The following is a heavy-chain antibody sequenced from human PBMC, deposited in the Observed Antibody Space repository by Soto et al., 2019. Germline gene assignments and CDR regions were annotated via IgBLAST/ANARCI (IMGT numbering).Heavy chain of an antibody. CDR1: GGGISSNA. J-gene: IGHJ6*02. CDR2: IIPIFGTA. V-gene: IGHV1-69*13. CDR3: ARPGDDWTAMVILPRSYGMDV. D-gene: IGHD5-18*01. Sequence: SVKLAWEARGGGISSNARWWLRQTNRQGLEWMGGIIPIFGTANYAQKFQGRVTITADESTSTAYMELSSLRSEDTAVYYCARPGDDWTAMVILPRSYGMDVWGQGTTVTAS.